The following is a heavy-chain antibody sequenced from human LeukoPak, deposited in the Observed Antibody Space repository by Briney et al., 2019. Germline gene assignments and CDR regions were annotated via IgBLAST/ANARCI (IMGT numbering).Heavy chain of an antibody. CDR1: GGTFSSYA. CDR2: IIPILGIA. D-gene: IGHD3-3*01. Sequence: ASVKVSCKASGGTFSSYAISWVRQAPGQGLEWMGRIIPILGIANYAQKFQGRVTITADKSTSTAYMELSSLRSEDTAVYYCALSKTYDFWSGYLDYWGQGTLVTVSS. V-gene: IGHV1-69*04. J-gene: IGHJ4*02. CDR3: ALSKTYDFWSGYLDY.